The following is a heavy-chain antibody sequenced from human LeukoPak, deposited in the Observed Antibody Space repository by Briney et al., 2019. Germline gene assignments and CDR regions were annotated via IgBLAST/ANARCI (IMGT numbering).Heavy chain of an antibody. CDR3: ARTTEGGYTYDYFYYYYMDV. CDR2: IYTSGNI. J-gene: IGHJ6*03. CDR1: GGSISSGSYS. D-gene: IGHD5-18*01. Sequence: SETLSLTCTVSGGSISSGSYSWSWIRQPAGKGLEWIGRIYTSGNINYNPSLKSRVTISVDTSKNQFSLKLSSVTAADTAVYYCARTTEGGYTYDYFYYYYMDVWGKGTTVTISS. V-gene: IGHV4-61*02.